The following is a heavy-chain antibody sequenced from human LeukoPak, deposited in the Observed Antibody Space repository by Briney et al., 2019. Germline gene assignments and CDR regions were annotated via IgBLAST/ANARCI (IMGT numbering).Heavy chain of an antibody. V-gene: IGHV3-30-3*01. J-gene: IGHJ6*02. CDR2: ISYDGSNK. CDR1: GFTFSSYA. Sequence: GGSLRLSCAASGFTFSSYAMHWVRQAPGKGLEWVAVISYDGSNKYYADSVKGRFTISRDNSKNTLYLQMNSLRAEDTAVYYCARDPAFYGDYFPEMDVWGQGTTVTVSS. CDR3: ARDPAFYGDYFPEMDV. D-gene: IGHD4-17*01.